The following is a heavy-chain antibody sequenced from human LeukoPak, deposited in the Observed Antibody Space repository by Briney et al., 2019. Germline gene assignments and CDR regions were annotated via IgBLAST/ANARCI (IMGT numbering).Heavy chain of an antibody. V-gene: IGHV4-39*01. Sequence: SETLSLTCTVSGGSISSSSYCWGWIRQPPGKGLEWIGSIYYSGSTYYNPSLKSRVTISVDTSKNQFSLKLSSVTAADTAVYYCARRRGYFDYWGQGTLVTVSS. CDR1: GGSISSSSYC. J-gene: IGHJ4*02. CDR2: IYYSGST. CDR3: ARRRGYFDY.